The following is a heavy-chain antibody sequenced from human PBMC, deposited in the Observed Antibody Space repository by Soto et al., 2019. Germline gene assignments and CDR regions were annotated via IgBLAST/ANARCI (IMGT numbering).Heavy chain of an antibody. Sequence: ASVKVSCKASGGTFSSYAISWVRQAPGQGLEWMGGIIPIFGTANYAQKFQGRVTITADESTSTAYMELSSLRSEDTAVYYCAKNYGGNSWFDPWGQGTLVTVSS. J-gene: IGHJ5*02. CDR2: IIPIFGTA. CDR3: AKNYGGNSWFDP. D-gene: IGHD4-17*01. V-gene: IGHV1-69*13. CDR1: GGTFSSYA.